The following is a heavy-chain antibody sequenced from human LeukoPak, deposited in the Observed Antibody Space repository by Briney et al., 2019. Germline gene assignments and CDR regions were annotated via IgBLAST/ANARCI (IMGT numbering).Heavy chain of an antibody. V-gene: IGHV1-46*01. J-gene: IGHJ4*02. CDR2: INPSGGST. Sequence: ASVKVSCKASGYTLTSYYMHWVRQAPGQGLEWMGIINPSGGSTSYAQKFQGRVTMTRDMSTSTVYMELSSLRSEDTAVYYCARYNGGRRFDYWGQGTLVTVSS. CDR1: GYTLTSYY. D-gene: IGHD2-8*01. CDR3: ARYNGGRRFDY.